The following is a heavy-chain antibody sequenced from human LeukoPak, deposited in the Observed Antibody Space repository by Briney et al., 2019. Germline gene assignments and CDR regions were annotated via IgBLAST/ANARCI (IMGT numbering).Heavy chain of an antibody. J-gene: IGHJ6*03. Sequence: GGSLRLSCAASGFTFSDYYMSWIRQAPGKGLEWVSYISNSGSTIYYADSVKGRFTISRDNAKNSLYLQMNSLRAEDTAVYYCARADYGDYSADYYYYMDVWGKGTTVTVSS. CDR2: ISNSGSTI. CDR1: GFTFSDYY. V-gene: IGHV3-11*01. CDR3: ARADYGDYSADYYYYMDV. D-gene: IGHD4-17*01.